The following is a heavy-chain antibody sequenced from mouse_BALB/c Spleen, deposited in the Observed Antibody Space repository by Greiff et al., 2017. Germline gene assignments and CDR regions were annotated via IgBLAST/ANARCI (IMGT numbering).Heavy chain of an antibody. Sequence: EVMLVESGGGLVQPGGSRKLSCAASGFTFSSFGMHWVRQAPEKGLEWVAYISSGSSTIYYADTVKGRFTISRDNPKNTLFLQMTSLRSEDTAMYYCARDGSSVFDYWGQGTTLTVSS. D-gene: IGHD1-1*01. CDR1: GFTFSSFG. J-gene: IGHJ2*01. CDR2: ISSGSSTI. CDR3: ARDGSSVFDY. V-gene: IGHV5-17*02.